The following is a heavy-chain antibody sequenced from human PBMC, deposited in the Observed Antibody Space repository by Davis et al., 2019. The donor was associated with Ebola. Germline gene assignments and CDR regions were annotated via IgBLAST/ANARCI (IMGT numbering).Heavy chain of an antibody. J-gene: IGHJ6*02. D-gene: IGHD4-17*01. CDR3: ARGDGFRGTVTREYYYYGMDV. V-gene: IGHV1-69*05. Sequence: AASVKVSCKASGGTFSSYAISWVRQAPGQGLEWMGGIIPIFGTANYAQKFQGRVTITRDTSASTAYMELSSLRSEDTAVYYCARGDGFRGTVTREYYYYGMDVWGQGTTVTVSS. CDR1: GGTFSSYA. CDR2: IIPIFGTA.